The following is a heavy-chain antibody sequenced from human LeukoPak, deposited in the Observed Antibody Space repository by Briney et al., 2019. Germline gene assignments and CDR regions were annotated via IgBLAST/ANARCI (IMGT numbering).Heavy chain of an antibody. J-gene: IGHJ6*04. V-gene: IGHV3-11*06. Sequence: GGSLRLSCAASGFTFSDYYMSWIRQAPGKGLEWVSYISSSSSYTNYADSVKGRFTISRDNAKNSLYLQMNSLRAEDTAVYYCARDARPGYCSSTSCPPYYYYGMDVWGKGTTVTVSS. CDR3: ARDARPGYCSSTSCPPYYYYGMDV. CDR1: GFTFSDYY. CDR2: ISSSSSYT. D-gene: IGHD2-2*01.